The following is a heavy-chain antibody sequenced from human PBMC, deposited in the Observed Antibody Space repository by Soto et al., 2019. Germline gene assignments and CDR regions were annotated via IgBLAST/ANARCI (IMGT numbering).Heavy chain of an antibody. V-gene: IGHV3-33*01. CDR3: ARGDYASGVDY. Sequence: QVQLVESGGGVVQPGRSLRLSCAASDFTFSSYGMHWVRQAPGKGLEWVAVIWYDGRNKDYADSVKGRFTISRDNSKNTLYLQMNSLRAEDTAVYYCARGDYASGVDYWGQGTLVTVSS. J-gene: IGHJ4*02. CDR2: IWYDGRNK. CDR1: DFTFSSYG. D-gene: IGHD3-10*01.